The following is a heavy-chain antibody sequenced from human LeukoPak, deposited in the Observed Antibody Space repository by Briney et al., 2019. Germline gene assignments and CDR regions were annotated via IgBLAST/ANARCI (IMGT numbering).Heavy chain of an antibody. D-gene: IGHD3-22*01. J-gene: IGHJ4*02. CDR2: ISWNSGSI. CDR1: GFTFSNHG. Sequence: PGGSLRHACAASGFTFSNHGMSWVRQAPGKGLEWVSGISWNSGSIGYADSVKGRFTISRDNAKNSLYLQMNSLRAEDTALYYCAKDGTYYYDSSGYWGYFDYWGQGTLVTVSS. V-gene: IGHV3-9*01. CDR3: AKDGTYYYDSSGYWGYFDY.